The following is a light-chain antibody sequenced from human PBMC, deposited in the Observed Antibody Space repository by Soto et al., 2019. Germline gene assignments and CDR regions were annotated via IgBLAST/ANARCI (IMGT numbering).Light chain of an antibody. CDR2: DVS. CDR1: SSDVGGYNF. J-gene: IGLJ2*01. CDR3: SSYTSSSTLV. Sequence: QSALTQPDSVSGSPGQSITISCTGTSSDVGGYNFVSWYQQHPGKAHKLMIYDVSNRPSGVSNRFSGSKSGNTASLTISGLQAEDEDDYYCSSYTSSSTLVFGGGTKLTVL. V-gene: IGLV2-14*01.